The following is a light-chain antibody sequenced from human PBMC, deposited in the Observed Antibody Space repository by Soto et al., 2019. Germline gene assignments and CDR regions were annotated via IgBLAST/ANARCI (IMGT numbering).Light chain of an antibody. V-gene: IGLV2-11*01. J-gene: IGLJ2*01. CDR1: SSDIGDSNY. Sequence: QSVLTQPRSVSGSPGQSVTISCTGTSSDIGDSNYVSWYQQHPGKAPKLLIYDVTRRPSGVPDRFSGSKSGNTASLTISGLQAEYEADYFCSSYTSSSTLVVFGGVTKLTVL. CDR3: SSYTSSSTLVV. CDR2: DVT.